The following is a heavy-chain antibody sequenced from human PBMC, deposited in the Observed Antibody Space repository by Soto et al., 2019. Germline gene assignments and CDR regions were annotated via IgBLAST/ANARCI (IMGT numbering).Heavy chain of an antibody. V-gene: IGHV4-59*08. Sequence: SETLSLTCAVYGGSFSGYYWSWVRQPPGKGLEWIGYIYDSGSTNYNPSLKSRVTISVDTSKNQFSLKLSSVTAADTAVYYCARGGNYYYGMDVWGQGTTVTVSS. CDR1: GGSFSGYY. D-gene: IGHD1-1*01. J-gene: IGHJ6*02. CDR2: IYDSGST. CDR3: ARGGNYYYGMDV.